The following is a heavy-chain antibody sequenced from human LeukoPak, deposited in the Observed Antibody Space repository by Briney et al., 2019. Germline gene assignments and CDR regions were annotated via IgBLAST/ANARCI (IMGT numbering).Heavy chain of an antibody. D-gene: IGHD6-13*01. CDR3: ARYLAAANWFDP. J-gene: IGHJ5*02. Sequence: TSGTLSLTCAVSGGSISSSNWWSWVRQPPGKGLEWIGEIYQSGRTNYNPSLKSRVTISVDKSKNQFSLKLSSVTAADTAVYYCARYLAAANWFDPWGQGTLVTVSS. CDR1: GGSISSSNW. V-gene: IGHV4-4*02. CDR2: IYQSGRT.